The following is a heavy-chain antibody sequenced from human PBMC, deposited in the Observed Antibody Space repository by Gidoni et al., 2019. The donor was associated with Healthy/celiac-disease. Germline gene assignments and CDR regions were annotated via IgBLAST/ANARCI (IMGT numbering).Heavy chain of an antibody. CDR1: GAHSRAPS. CDR2: IRSTANNYAT. Sequence: VQPVDSGGGSVQPAGSLKLSGAAAGAHSRAPSWHWVRQASGKGLGWVGRIRSTANNYATAYAASVIGRFTISRDDSRNTAYLQVDNLKTEDTAVYYCTGMPKIDSSSYYFDYWGQGTLVTVSS. V-gene: IGHV3-73*02. CDR3: TGMPKIDSSSYYFDY. D-gene: IGHD6-6*01. J-gene: IGHJ4*02.